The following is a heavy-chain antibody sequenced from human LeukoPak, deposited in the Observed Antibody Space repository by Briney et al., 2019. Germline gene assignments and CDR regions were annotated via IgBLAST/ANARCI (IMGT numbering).Heavy chain of an antibody. D-gene: IGHD2-15*01. J-gene: IGHJ4*02. CDR2: IYYSGST. V-gene: IGHV4-61*05. Sequence: ASGTLSLTCPVSGGSISRTSYYWSWIRQPPGKGLGWIGDIYYSGSTNYNPSLKSRVTISVDTSKNQFSLKLSSVTAADTAVYYCARGYYSGGSCYPSDYWGQGTLVTVSS. CDR1: GGSISRTSYY. CDR3: ARGYYSGGSCYPSDY.